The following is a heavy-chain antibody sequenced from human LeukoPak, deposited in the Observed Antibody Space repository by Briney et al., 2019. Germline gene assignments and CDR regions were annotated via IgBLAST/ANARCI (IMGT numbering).Heavy chain of an antibody. Sequence: SQTLSLTCAVSGDSVSNNDAAWAWIRQSPSRDLEWLGRTYYRSKWYDDYAVSVKGRITINPDTSKNQFSLHLNSVTPEDTAVYYCARGFSSRRAFDIWGQGTMVTVSS. V-gene: IGHV6-1*01. CDR3: ARGFSSRRAFDI. D-gene: IGHD6-13*01. CDR2: TYYRSKWYD. J-gene: IGHJ3*02. CDR1: GDSVSNNDAA.